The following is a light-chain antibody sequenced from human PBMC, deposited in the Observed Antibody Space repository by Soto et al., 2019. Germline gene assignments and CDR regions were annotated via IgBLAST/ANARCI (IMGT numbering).Light chain of an antibody. V-gene: IGLV2-14*01. CDR2: EVS. Sequence: SVLTQAAAVSGCPGQSITISCTGTSSDVGGYNYVSWYQQHPGKAPKLMIYEVSNRPSGVSNRFSGSKSGNTASLTISGLQAEDDADYYCSSYTSSSTLLVFGTGTKVTVL. CDR3: SSYTSSSTLLV. J-gene: IGLJ1*01. CDR1: SSDVGGYNY.